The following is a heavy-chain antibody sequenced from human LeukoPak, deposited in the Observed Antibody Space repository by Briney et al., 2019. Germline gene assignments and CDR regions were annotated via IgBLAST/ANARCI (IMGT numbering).Heavy chain of an antibody. CDR2: ISYDGSNK. V-gene: IGHV3-30*18. Sequence: RSLRLSCAASGFTFSSYGMHWVRQAPGKGLEWVAVISYDGSNKYYADSVKGRFIISRDNSKNTLYLQMNSLRAEDTAVYYCAKEVNTAMIDYWGQGTLVTVSS. D-gene: IGHD5-18*01. CDR3: AKEVNTAMIDY. J-gene: IGHJ4*02. CDR1: GFTFSSYG.